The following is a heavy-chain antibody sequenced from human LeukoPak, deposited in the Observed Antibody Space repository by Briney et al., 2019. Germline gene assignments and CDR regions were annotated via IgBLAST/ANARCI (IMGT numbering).Heavy chain of an antibody. D-gene: IGHD5-12*01. J-gene: IGHJ5*02. V-gene: IGHV4-59*01. Sequence: ASETLSLTCTVSGGSISSYYWSWIRQPPGKGLEWIGYIYYSESSNYNPSLKSRVTISVDTSKNQFSLKLSSVTAADTAVYYCARGGYSGYDPTNWFDPWGQGTLVTVSS. CDR1: GGSISSYY. CDR3: ARGGYSGYDPTNWFDP. CDR2: IYYSESS.